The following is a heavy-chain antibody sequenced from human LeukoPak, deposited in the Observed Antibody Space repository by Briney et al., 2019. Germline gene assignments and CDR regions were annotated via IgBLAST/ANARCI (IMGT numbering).Heavy chain of an antibody. CDR2: IYYSGAT. Sequence: SETLSLTCTVSGGSVSSGSYYWSWIRQPPGKGLEWIGSIYYSGATYYNPSLKSRVSISVDTSKNQFSLKLSSVTAADTAVYYCARQFYGSDVFEIWGQGTMVTVSS. CDR3: ARQFYGSDVFEI. V-gene: IGHV4-39*01. CDR1: GGSVSSGSYY. D-gene: IGHD4-17*01. J-gene: IGHJ3*02.